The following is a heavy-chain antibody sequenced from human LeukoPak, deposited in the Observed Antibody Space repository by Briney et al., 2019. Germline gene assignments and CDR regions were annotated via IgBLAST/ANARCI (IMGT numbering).Heavy chain of an antibody. J-gene: IGHJ3*02. Sequence: SVKVSCKASGGTFSSYAISWVRQAPGQGLEWMGGIIPIFGTANYAQKFQGRVTITTDESTSTAYMELSSLRSEDTAVYYCARDQGTTMTSYAFDMWGQGTMVTVSP. D-gene: IGHD1-14*01. CDR2: IIPIFGTA. V-gene: IGHV1-69*05. CDR3: ARDQGTTMTSYAFDM. CDR1: GGTFSSYA.